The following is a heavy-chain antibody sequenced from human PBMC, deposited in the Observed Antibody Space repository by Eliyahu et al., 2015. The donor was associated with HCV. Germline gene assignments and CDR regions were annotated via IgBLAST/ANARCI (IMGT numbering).Heavy chain of an antibody. CDR1: GFTFGSYA. CDR3: AKDRATLYYFDY. CDR2: ITGSGGST. J-gene: IGHJ4*02. Sequence: VQLLESGGGLVQPGGSLRLSCAASGFTFGSYAMSWVRQAPGKGLEWVSAITGSGGSTYSADSVKGRFTIPRDNSKSTLYLQMNSLRAEDTAIYYCAKDRATLYYFDYWGQGTLVTVSS. D-gene: IGHD5-12*01. V-gene: IGHV3-23*01.